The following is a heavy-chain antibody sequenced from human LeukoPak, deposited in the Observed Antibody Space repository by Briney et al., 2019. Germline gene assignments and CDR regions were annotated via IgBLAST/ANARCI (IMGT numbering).Heavy chain of an antibody. CDR3: ARAKGMVRGVPYYMDV. CDR2: IYSGGST. V-gene: IGHV3-53*01. J-gene: IGHJ6*03. CDR1: GFTFSNAW. D-gene: IGHD3-10*01. Sequence: GGSLRLSCAASGFTFSNAWMSWVRQAPGKGLEWVSVIYSGGSTYYADSVKGRFTISRDNSKNTLYLQMNSLRAEDTAVYYCARAKGMVRGVPYYMDVWGKGTTVTISS.